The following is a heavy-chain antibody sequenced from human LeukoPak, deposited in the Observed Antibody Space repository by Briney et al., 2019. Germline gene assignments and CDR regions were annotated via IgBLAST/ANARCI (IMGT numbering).Heavy chain of an antibody. CDR1: GGSISSYY. Sequence: SETLSLTCTVSGGSISSYYWSWIRQPAGKGLEWIGRIYTSGSTNYNPSLKSRVTMSVDTSKNQFSLKLSSVTAADTAVYYCARDRELFSIWDNWFDPWGQGTLVTVSS. J-gene: IGHJ5*02. D-gene: IGHD3-10*01. CDR2: IYTSGST. CDR3: ARDRELFSIWDNWFDP. V-gene: IGHV4-4*07.